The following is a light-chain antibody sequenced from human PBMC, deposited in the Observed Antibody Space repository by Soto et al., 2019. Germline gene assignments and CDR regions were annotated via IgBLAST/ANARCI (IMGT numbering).Light chain of an antibody. V-gene: IGLV2-14*01. CDR3: TSYTSRNSWD. J-gene: IGLJ2*01. CDR1: ISDVGRYNY. CDR2: EVT. Sequence: QSALTQPASVSGSPGQSITISCTGTISDVGRYNYVSWYQQHPGKAPQLIIYEVTNRPSEISNRFSGSKSGNTASLTISGLQAEDEGDYYCTSYTSRNSWDFGGGTKLTVL.